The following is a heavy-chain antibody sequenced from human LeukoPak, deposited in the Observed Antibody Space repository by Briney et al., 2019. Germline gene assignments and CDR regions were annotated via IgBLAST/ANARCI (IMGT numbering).Heavy chain of an antibody. CDR1: GGSFSGYY. V-gene: IGHV4-34*01. J-gene: IGHJ6*02. CDR2: INHSGST. CDR3: ARTQVLRYFDWLPWNYYYGMDV. D-gene: IGHD3-9*01. Sequence: PSETLSLTCAVYGGSFSGYYWSWIRQPPGKGLEWIGEINHSGSTNYNTSLKSRVTISVDTSKNQFSLKLSSVTAADTAVYYCARTQVLRYFDWLPWNYYYGMDVWGQGTTVTVSS.